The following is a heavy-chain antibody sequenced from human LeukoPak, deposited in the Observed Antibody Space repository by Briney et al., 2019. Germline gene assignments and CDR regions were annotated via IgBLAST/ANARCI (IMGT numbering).Heavy chain of an antibody. CDR3: AREVRYYYGSGSYYNYYYYGMDV. J-gene: IGHJ6*04. CDR2: IFYTGST. CDR1: GGSISSYY. V-gene: IGHV4-59*01. Sequence: PSETLSLTCTVSGGSISSYYWSWIRQPPGKGLEWIGNIFYTGSTKYNPSLKSRVTISVDTSKNQFSLKLSSVTAADTAVYYCAREVRYYYGSGSYYNYYYYGMDVWGKGTTVTVSS. D-gene: IGHD3-10*01.